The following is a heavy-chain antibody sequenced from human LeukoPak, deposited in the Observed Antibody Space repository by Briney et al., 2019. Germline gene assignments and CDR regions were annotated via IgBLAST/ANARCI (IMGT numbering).Heavy chain of an antibody. CDR2: IYYSGST. D-gene: IGHD1-26*01. Sequence: PSETLSLTCTVSGGSISSYYWSWIRQPPGKGLEWIGYIYYSGSTNYNPSLKSRVTISVDTSKNQFSLKLSSVTAADTAMYYCARGSNWGGSYYYYYYYGMDVWGQGTTVTVSS. V-gene: IGHV4-59*01. CDR1: GGSISSYY. J-gene: IGHJ6*02. CDR3: ARGSNWGGSYYYYYYYGMDV.